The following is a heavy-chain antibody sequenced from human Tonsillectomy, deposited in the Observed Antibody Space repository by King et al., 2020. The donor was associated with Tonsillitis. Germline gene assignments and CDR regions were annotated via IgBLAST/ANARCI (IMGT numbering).Heavy chain of an antibody. CDR3: ARGYGSGTYVY. CDR1: GGIFSSSA. J-gene: IGHJ4*02. V-gene: IGHV1-69*01. D-gene: IGHD3-10*01. Sequence: QLVQSGAEVKKPGSSVKVSCRASGGIFSSSAISWVRQAPGQGLEWMGGITPILRTANLAQKLQGRVTISADESKSTAYQELSSLKSQDTAVYYCARGYGSGTYVYWGQGTLVTVSS. CDR2: ITPILRTA.